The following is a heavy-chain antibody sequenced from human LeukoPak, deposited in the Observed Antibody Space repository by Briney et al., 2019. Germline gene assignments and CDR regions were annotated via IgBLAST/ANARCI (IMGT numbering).Heavy chain of an antibody. CDR2: ISGSGATL. CDR3: ARALYGSSGYYDY. V-gene: IGHV3-11*01. Sequence: GGSLRLSCAASGFNFSDHYMSWVRQTPGRGLEWVTYISGSGATLHHADSVKGRFTISRDNAKNSLSLQMNSLRAEDTALYYCARALYGSSGYYDYWARESWSPSPQ. J-gene: IGHJ4*02. D-gene: IGHD3-22*01. CDR1: GFNFSDHY.